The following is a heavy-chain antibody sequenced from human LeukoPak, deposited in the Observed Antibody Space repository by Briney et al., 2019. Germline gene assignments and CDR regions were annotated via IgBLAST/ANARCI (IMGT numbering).Heavy chain of an antibody. J-gene: IGHJ5*02. CDR2: ISSSSSYI. D-gene: IGHD2-2*01. V-gene: IGHV3-21*01. CDR1: GFTFSSYS. CDR3: ARENGYCSSTSCSPEYNWFDP. Sequence: GGSLRLPCAASGFTFSSYSMNWVRQAPGKGLEWVSSISSSSSYIYYADSVKGRFTISRDNAKNSLYLQMNSLRAEDTAVYYCARENGYCSSTSCSPEYNWFDPWGQGTLVTVSS.